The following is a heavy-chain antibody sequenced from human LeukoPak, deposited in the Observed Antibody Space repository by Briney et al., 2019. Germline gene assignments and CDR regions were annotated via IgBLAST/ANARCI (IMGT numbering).Heavy chain of an antibody. CDR3: ADPPSDF. V-gene: IGHV3-7*01. J-gene: IGHJ4*02. CDR1: GFNFNSKW. Sequence: GGSLRLSCATSGFNFNSKWMTWVRQAPGKELEWVANIYQDGSEKYHGDSAKGRFTISRDNAKSSLFLEMSSLRAEDTAVYYCADPPSDFWGQGTLVAVSS. CDR2: IYQDGSEK.